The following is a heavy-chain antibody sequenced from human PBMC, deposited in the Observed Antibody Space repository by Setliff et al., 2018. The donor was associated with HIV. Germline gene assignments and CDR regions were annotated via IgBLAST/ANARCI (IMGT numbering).Heavy chain of an antibody. J-gene: IGHJ4*02. CDR2: IIPIFGTA. V-gene: IGHV1-69*05. Sequence: GASVKVSCKASGGTFSSYAISWVRQAPGQGLEWMGGIIPIFGTANYAQKFQGRVTITTDGSTSTAYMELSSLRSEDTAVYYCARDLGSSSSGGINYWGQGTLVTVSS. CDR1: GGTFSSYA. D-gene: IGHD6-6*01. CDR3: ARDLGSSSSGGINY.